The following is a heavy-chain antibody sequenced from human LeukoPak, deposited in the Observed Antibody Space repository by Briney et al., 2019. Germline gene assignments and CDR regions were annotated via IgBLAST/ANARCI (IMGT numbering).Heavy chain of an antibody. CDR1: GYTFTNYY. V-gene: IGHV1-46*01. Sequence: ASVKVSSKASGYTFTNYYIHWVRQAPGQGLEWMGKFHPSGGSTSYPQNFQGRVTMIRDTSTGTVYMELSSLRSEDTAVYFCARSSTVTAARWHFDLWGRGTLVTVSS. CDR3: ARSSTVTAARWHFDL. D-gene: IGHD4-17*01. CDR2: FHPSGGST. J-gene: IGHJ2*01.